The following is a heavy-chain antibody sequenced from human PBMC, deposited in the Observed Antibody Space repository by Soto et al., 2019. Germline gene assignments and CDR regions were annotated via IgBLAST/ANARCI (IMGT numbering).Heavy chain of an antibody. Sequence: GGSLRLSCAASGFTFSSYSMNWVRQAPGKGLEWVSYISSSSSTIYYADSVKGRFTISRDNAKNSLYLQMNSLRAEDTAVYYCARGLSGSYYYYYGMDVWGQGTTVTVSS. CDR3: ARGLSGSYYYYYGMDV. CDR2: ISSSSSTI. J-gene: IGHJ6*02. CDR1: GFTFSSYS. D-gene: IGHD1-26*01. V-gene: IGHV3-48*04.